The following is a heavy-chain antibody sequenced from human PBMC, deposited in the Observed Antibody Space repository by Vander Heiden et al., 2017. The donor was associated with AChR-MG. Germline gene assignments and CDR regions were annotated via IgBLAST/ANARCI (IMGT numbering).Heavy chain of an antibody. J-gene: IGHJ4*02. V-gene: IGHV4-4*02. Sequence: QVQLQESVLGLVKPSVTLSVTCAGSGDPISSSNCRSWARQAPGNGLELNGAISRSGSTDYNPSHESRVNISVDMSKKQFSLKLRSVTAADTAVYYCARYLHRMEGFDQWSQGTLVTVSS. D-gene: IGHD1-1*01. CDR3: ARYLHRMEGFDQ. CDR1: GDPISSSNC. CDR2: ISRSGST.